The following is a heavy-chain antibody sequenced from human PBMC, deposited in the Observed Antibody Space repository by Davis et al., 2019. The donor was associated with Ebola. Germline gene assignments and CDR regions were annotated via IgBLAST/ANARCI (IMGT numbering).Heavy chain of an antibody. D-gene: IGHD6-25*01. V-gene: IGHV3-23*01. CDR2: ISGSGGST. Sequence: GGSLRLSCAASGFTFSSYAMSWVRQAPGKGLEWVSAISGSGGSTYYADSVKGRFTISRDNSKNTLYLQMNSLRAEDTAVYYCARDSRYRCSGYWGQGTLVTVSS. CDR1: GFTFSSYA. CDR3: ARDSRYRCSGY. J-gene: IGHJ4*02.